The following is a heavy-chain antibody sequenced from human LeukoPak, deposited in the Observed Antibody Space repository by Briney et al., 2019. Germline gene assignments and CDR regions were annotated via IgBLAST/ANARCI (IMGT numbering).Heavy chain of an antibody. CDR1: GFTFGDYA. J-gene: IGHJ4*02. Sequence: GGSLRLSCTASGFTFGDYAMSWFRQAPGKGLEWVGFVRSKAYGGTTEYAASVKGRFTISRDDSKSIAYLQMNSLKTEDTAVYYCTKVSVDYYGSGSYYNEAYPDYWGQGTLVTVSS. V-gene: IGHV3-49*03. D-gene: IGHD3-10*01. CDR3: TKVSVDYYGSGSYYNEAYPDY. CDR2: VRSKAYGGTT.